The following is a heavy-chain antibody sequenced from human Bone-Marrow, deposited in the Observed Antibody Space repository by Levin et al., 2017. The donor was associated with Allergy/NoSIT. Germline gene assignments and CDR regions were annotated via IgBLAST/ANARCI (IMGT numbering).Heavy chain of an antibody. J-gene: IGHJ4*02. V-gene: IGHV3-11*03. Sequence: GESLKISCAASGFTFSDYYMSWIRQAPGKGLEWVSYISSSSSYTNYADSVKGRFTISRDNAKNSLYLQMNSLRAEDTAVYYCASAIAAAEDYWGQGTLVTVSS. D-gene: IGHD6-13*01. CDR2: ISSSSSYT. CDR3: ASAIAAAEDY. CDR1: GFTFSDYY.